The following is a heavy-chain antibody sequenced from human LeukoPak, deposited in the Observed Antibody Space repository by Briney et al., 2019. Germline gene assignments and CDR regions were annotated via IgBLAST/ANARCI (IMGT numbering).Heavy chain of an antibody. CDR2: ISWNSGSI. J-gene: IGHJ6*02. Sequence: GRSLRLSCAASGFTFDDYAMHWARHAPGKGLEWVSGISWNSGSIGYADSVKGRFTISRDNAKNSLYLQMNSLRAEDTALYYCAAKLVTTNGYYGMDVWGQGTTVTVSS. V-gene: IGHV3-9*01. D-gene: IGHD4-17*01. CDR3: AAKLVTTNGYYGMDV. CDR1: GFTFDDYA.